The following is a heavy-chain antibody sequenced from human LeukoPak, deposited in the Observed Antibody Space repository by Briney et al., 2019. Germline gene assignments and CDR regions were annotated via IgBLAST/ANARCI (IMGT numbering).Heavy chain of an antibody. V-gene: IGHV3-23*01. J-gene: IGHJ5*02. CDR3: AKGSGSGWYGWFAP. CDR2: IDASGGAA. D-gene: IGHD6-19*01. CDR1: GFTFSNYA. Sequence: GGSLRLSCAASGFTFSNYAMSWVRQAPGKGLGWVSSIDASGGAAYYADSVKGRFTISRDNSKNTFYLQMNSLRAEDTAVYSCAKGSGSGWYGWFAPWGQGTLVTVPS.